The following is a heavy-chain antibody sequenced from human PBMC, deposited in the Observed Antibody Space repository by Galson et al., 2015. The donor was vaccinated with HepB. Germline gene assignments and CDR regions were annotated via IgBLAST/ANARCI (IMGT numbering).Heavy chain of an antibody. V-gene: IGHV3-48*01. J-gene: IGHJ4*02. D-gene: IGHD3-22*01. CDR3: ARDLESGYYSVYY. CDR2: ISSSNRTI. Sequence: WVRQPPAWGLERISYISSSNRTISYAEAENGRITIARDNAKSSLYLQMNSQRAEDTAVYDCARDLESGYYSVYYWGQGTLVTVSS.